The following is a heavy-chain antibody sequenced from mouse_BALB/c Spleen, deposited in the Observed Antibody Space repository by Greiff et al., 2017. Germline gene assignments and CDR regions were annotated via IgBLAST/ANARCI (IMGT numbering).Heavy chain of an antibody. CDR3: TRRVITTVVTVDD. D-gene: IGHD1-1*01. CDR2: IDPETGGT. J-gene: IGHJ2*01. Sequence: QVQLKQSGAELVRPGASVTLSCKASGYTFTDYEMHWVKQTPVHGLEWIGAIDPETGGTAYNQKFKGKATLTADKSSSTAYMELRSLTSEDSAVYYCTRRVITTVVTVDDWGQGTTLTVSS. CDR1: GYTFTDYE. V-gene: IGHV1-15*01.